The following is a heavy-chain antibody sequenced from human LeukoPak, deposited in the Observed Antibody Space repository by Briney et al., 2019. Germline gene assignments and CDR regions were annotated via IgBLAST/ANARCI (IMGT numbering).Heavy chain of an antibody. CDR1: GYTFTVHY. CDR2: INPTTGVA. Sequence: ASVNVSCKTSGYTFTVHYMNWVRQAPGQGLEWMGRINPTTGVANYAQKFQGRITVTRDTYINTAYMELSSLTSDDTAVYYCARLDRNYYYLDVWGQGTTVTVSS. D-gene: IGHD1-1*01. V-gene: IGHV1-2*06. CDR3: ARLDRNYYYLDV. J-gene: IGHJ6*03.